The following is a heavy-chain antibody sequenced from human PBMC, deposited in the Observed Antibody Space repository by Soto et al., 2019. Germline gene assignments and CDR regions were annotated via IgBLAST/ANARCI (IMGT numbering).Heavy chain of an antibody. CDR3: AKDWATYYYDSSGYNLDY. D-gene: IGHD3-22*01. Sequence: GGSLRLSCAASGFTFSSYGMHWVRQAPGKGLEWVAVISYDGSNKYYADSVKGRFTISRDNSKNTLYLQMNSLRAEDTAVYYCAKDWATYYYDSSGYNLDYWGQGTLVTVSS. CDR2: ISYDGSNK. V-gene: IGHV3-30*18. J-gene: IGHJ4*02. CDR1: GFTFSSYG.